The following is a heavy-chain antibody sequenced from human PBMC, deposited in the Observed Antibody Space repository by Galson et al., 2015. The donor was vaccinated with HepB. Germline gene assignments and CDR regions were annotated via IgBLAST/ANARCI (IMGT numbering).Heavy chain of an antibody. V-gene: IGHV3-30*14. D-gene: IGHD3-22*01. CDR3: ARDGRDYYDRYSQSTPAPSLGAGGSSPSSNYY. CDR2: ISYDGSNK. J-gene: IGHJ6*01. Sequence: SLRLSCAASGFTFSSYAMHWVRQAPGKGLEWVAVISYDGSNKYYADSVKGRFTISRDNSKNTLYLQMNSLRAEDTAVYYCARDGRDYYDRYSQSTPAPSLGAGGSSPSSNYY. CDR1: GFTFSSYA.